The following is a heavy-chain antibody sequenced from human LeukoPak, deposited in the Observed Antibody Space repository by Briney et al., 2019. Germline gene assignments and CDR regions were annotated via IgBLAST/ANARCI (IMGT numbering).Heavy chain of an antibody. CDR3: ARQENDYYGSGSADY. Sequence: TFGDYAMSWVRQPPGKGLEWIGYIYYSGSTYYNPSLKSRVTISVDTTKNQFSLKLSSVTAADTAVYYCARQENDYYGSGSADYWGQGTLVTVSS. V-gene: IGHV4-30-4*08. J-gene: IGHJ4*02. D-gene: IGHD3-10*01. CDR2: IYYSGST. CDR1: TFGDYA.